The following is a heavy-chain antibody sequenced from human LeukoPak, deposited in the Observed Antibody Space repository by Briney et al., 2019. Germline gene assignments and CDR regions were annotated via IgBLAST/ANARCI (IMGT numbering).Heavy chain of an antibody. CDR3: AKTCDSGSYDFDY. J-gene: IGHJ4*02. V-gene: IGHV3-23*01. CDR2: ISGMSLSI. CDR1: GFAFKSYS. D-gene: IGHD2-2*01. Sequence: GGSLRLSCAASGFAFKSYSMNWVRQAPRTWLEWVSFISGMSLSIHYADSVKGRFTISRDYSKNTLYLQVNSLRAEDTAVYYCAKTCDSGSYDFDYWGQGTLVTVSS.